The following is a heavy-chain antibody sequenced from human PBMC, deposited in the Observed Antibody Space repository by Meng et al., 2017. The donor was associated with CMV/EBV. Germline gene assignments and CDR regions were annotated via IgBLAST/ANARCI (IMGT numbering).Heavy chain of an antibody. J-gene: IGHJ6*02. Sequence: LRLSCTVSGGSISSGGYYWSWIRQHPGKGLEWIGYIYYSGSTYYNPSLKSRVTISVDTSKNQFSLKLSSVTAADTAVYYCARGLREFYYYYGMDVWGQGTTVTVSS. D-gene: IGHD3-10*01. CDR3: ARGLREFYYYYGMDV. CDR2: IYYSGST. V-gene: IGHV4-31*03. CDR1: GGSISSGGYY.